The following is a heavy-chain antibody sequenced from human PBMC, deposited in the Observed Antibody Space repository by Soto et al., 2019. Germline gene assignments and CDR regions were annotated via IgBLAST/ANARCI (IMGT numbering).Heavy chain of an antibody. CDR2: ISYDGSNK. CDR1: GFTFSSYA. D-gene: IGHD6-13*01. V-gene: IGHV3-30-3*01. CDR3: ARERWAAAAGTGDYYYYGMDV. Sequence: QVQLVESGGGVVQPGRSLRLSCAASGFTFSSYAMHWVRQAPGKGLEWVAVISYDGSNKYYADSVKGRFTISRDNSKNTLYLQMNSLRAEDTAVYYCARERWAAAAGTGDYYYYGMDVWGQRTTVTVSS. J-gene: IGHJ6*02.